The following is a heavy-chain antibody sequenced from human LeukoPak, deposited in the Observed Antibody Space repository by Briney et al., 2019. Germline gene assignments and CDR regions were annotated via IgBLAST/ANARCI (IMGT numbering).Heavy chain of an antibody. D-gene: IGHD2-15*01. Sequence: ASVKVSCKASGYTFTTYGISWVRQAPGQGLEWMGWISAYNGNTNYAQSLQGRVTMTTDTSTSTAYMELRSLRSDDRAVYYCARDGYCSGGSCYNSRYGMDVWGKGTTVTVSS. CDR3: ARDGYCSGGSCYNSRYGMDV. CDR2: ISAYNGNT. CDR1: GYTFTTYG. V-gene: IGHV1-18*01. J-gene: IGHJ6*04.